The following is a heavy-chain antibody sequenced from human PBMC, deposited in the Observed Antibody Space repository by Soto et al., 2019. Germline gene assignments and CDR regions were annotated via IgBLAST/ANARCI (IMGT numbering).Heavy chain of an antibody. D-gene: IGHD1-26*01. CDR3: ARAISIVGANMVGHGMDV. CDR1: GGTFSSYA. CDR2: IIPIFGTA. V-gene: IGHV1-69*01. J-gene: IGHJ6*02. Sequence: QVQLVQSGAEVKKPGSSVKVSCKASGGTFSSYAISWVRQAPGQGLEWMGGIIPIFGTANYAQKFQGRVTITADESTSTAYMELSSLRSEDTAVYYCARAISIVGANMVGHGMDVWGQGTTVTVSS.